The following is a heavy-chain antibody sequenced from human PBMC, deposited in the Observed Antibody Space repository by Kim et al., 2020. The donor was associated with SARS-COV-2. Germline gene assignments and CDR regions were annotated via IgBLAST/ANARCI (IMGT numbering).Heavy chain of an antibody. Sequence: SETLSLTCTVSGGSISSYYWSWIRQPPGKGLEWIGYIYYSGSTNYNPSLKSRVTISVDTSKNQFSLKLSSVTAADTAVYYCARAAHTAMAPFDYWGQGTLVTVSS. CDR3: ARAAHTAMAPFDY. V-gene: IGHV4-59*08. CDR1: GGSISSYY. CDR2: IYYSGST. J-gene: IGHJ4*02. D-gene: IGHD5-18*01.